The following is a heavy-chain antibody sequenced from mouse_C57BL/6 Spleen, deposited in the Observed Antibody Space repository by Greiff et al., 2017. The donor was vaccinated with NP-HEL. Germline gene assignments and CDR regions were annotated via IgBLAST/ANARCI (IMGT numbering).Heavy chain of an antibody. Sequence: DVKLVESGGDLVKPGGSLKLSCAASGFTFSSYGMSWVRQTPDKRLEWVATISSGGSYTYYPDSVKGRFTISRDNAKNTLYLQMSSLKSEDTAMYYCARLRDDYDVGFAYWGQGTLVTVSA. J-gene: IGHJ3*01. CDR2: ISSGGSYT. D-gene: IGHD2-4*01. V-gene: IGHV5-6*02. CDR3: ARLRDDYDVGFAY. CDR1: GFTFSSYG.